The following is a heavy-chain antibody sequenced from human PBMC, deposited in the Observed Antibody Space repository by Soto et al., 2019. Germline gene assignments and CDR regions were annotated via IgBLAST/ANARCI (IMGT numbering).Heavy chain of an antibody. J-gene: IGHJ6*02. Sequence: QVQLVESGGGVVQPGRSLRLSCAASGFTFSSYGMHWVRQAPGKGLEWVAVISYDGSNKYYADSVKGRFTISRDNSKNTLYLQMNSLRAEDTAVYYCATQGTTTLDYYYGMDVWGQGTTVTVSS. V-gene: IGHV3-30*03. CDR1: GFTFSSYG. CDR2: ISYDGSNK. CDR3: ATQGTTTLDYYYGMDV. D-gene: IGHD4-17*01.